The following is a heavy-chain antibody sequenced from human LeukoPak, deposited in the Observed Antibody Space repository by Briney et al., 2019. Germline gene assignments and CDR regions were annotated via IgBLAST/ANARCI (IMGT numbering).Heavy chain of an antibody. V-gene: IGHV5-51*01. CDR2: ISPGDSNT. J-gene: IGHJ4*02. Sequence: GESLKISCKGSGYTFTNYWIGWVRQLPGKGLEWMGIISPGDSNTRYSPSFQGQVTISADKSISTAYLQWSSLRASDTAMYYCATGLTYHYDSSSYYQDYWGQGTLVTVSS. D-gene: IGHD3-22*01. CDR3: ATGLTYHYDSSSYYQDY. CDR1: GYTFTNYW.